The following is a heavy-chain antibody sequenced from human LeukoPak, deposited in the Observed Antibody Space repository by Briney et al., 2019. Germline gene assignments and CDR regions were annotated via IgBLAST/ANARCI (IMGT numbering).Heavy chain of an antibody. Sequence: GGSLRLSCAASGFIFSSYAMSWVRQAPGKGLEWVSGISGSGGNTYNADSVKGRFTISRDNSKNTLYLQMNSLRAEDTAVYYCAKSGLGSAMVPVDYWGQGTLVTVSS. D-gene: IGHD5-18*01. CDR1: GFIFSSYA. CDR3: AKSGLGSAMVPVDY. J-gene: IGHJ4*02. V-gene: IGHV3-23*01. CDR2: ISGSGGNT.